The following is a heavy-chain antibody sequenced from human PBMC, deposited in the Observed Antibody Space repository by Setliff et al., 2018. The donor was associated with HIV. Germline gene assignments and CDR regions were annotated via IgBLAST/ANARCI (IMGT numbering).Heavy chain of an antibody. CDR3: ARHPSGWLMAFYMDV. CDR2: IYYSGST. J-gene: IGHJ6*03. Sequence: SETLSLTCTVSGGSISSSSYYWGWIRQPPGKGLEWIGSIYYSGSTYYNPSLKSRVTISVDTSKNQFSLKLSSVTAADTAVYYCARHPSGWLMAFYMDVWGKGTTVTV. V-gene: IGHV4-39*01. CDR1: GGSISSSSYY. D-gene: IGHD3-22*01.